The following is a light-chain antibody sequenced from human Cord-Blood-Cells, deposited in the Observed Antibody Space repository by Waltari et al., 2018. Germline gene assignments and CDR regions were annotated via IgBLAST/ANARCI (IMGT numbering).Light chain of an antibody. Sequence: DIQMPQSPSSLSASVGDRVTITCRASQSISSSLTWHQQKPGKAPKLLIYAASSLQSGVPSRFSGSGSGTDFTLTISSLQPEDFATYYCQQSYSTPHSFGQGTKLEIK. V-gene: IGKV1-39*01. CDR3: QQSYSTPHS. J-gene: IGKJ2*03. CDR1: QSISSS. CDR2: AAS.